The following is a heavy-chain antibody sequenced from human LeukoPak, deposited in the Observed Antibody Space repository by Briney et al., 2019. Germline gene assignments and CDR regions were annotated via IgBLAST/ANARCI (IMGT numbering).Heavy chain of an antibody. Sequence: GGSLRLSCAASGFTVSSNYMSWVRQAPGKGLEWVSVIYSGGSTYYADSVKGRFTISRHNSKNTLYLQMNSLRAEGTAVYCCARVVAAAGPYYYGMDVWGQGTTVTVSS. D-gene: IGHD6-13*01. CDR3: ARVVAAAGPYYYGMDV. CDR2: IYSGGST. CDR1: GFTVSSNY. V-gene: IGHV3-53*04. J-gene: IGHJ6*02.